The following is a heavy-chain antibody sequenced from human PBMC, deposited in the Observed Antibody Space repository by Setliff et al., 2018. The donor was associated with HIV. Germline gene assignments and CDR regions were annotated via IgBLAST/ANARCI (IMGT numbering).Heavy chain of an antibody. D-gene: IGHD3-3*02. Sequence: PGESLKISCAASGFTFSSYGMHWVRQAPGKGLEWVAVISYDGSNKYYADSVKGRFTISRDNSKNTLYLQMNSLRAEDTAVYYCAILASAVNFDYWGQGTLVTSPQ. J-gene: IGHJ4*02. CDR2: ISYDGSNK. V-gene: IGHV3-30*03. CDR3: AILASAVNFDY. CDR1: GFTFSSYG.